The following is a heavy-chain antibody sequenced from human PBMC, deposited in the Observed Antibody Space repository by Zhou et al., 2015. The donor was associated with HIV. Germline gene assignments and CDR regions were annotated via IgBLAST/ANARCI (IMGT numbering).Heavy chain of an antibody. D-gene: IGHD3-22*01. CDR2: INPSGGST. CDR3: ARYPFPYYYDSSSHYFDY. CDR1: GYTFTSYY. Sequence: QVQLVQSGAEVKKPGASVKVSCKASGYTFTSYYMHWVRQAPGQGLEWMGIINPSGGSTSYAQKFQGRVTMTRDTSTSTVYMELRSLRSDDTAVYYCARYPFPYYYDSSSHYFDYWGQGTLVTVSS. V-gene: IGHV1-46*01. J-gene: IGHJ4*02.